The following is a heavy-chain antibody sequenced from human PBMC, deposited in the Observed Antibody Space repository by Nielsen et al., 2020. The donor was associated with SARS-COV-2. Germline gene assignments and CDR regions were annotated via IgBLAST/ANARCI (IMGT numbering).Heavy chain of an antibody. Sequence: SETLSLTCTVSGGSISSGDYYWSWIRQPPGKGLEWIGYIYYSGSTYYNPSLKSRVTISVDTSKNQFSLKLSSVTAADTALYYCARHLRITIFGVVITGPFDYWGQGTLVTVSS. D-gene: IGHD3-3*01. CDR3: ARHLRITIFGVVITGPFDY. CDR1: GGSISSGDYY. V-gene: IGHV4-30-4*01. J-gene: IGHJ4*02. CDR2: IYYSGST.